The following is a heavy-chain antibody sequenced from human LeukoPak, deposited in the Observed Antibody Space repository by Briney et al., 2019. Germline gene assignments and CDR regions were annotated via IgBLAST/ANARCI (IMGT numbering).Heavy chain of an antibody. D-gene: IGHD1-26*01. V-gene: IGHV5-51*01. CDR1: GYSFTSYW. J-gene: IGHJ3*02. CDR3: ARRLLTGGFGI. CDR2: FQPGDSHS. Sequence: GESLKISCKGSGYSFTSYWIDWVRQVPGKGLEWMGPFQPGDSHSRYSPSFQGQVTFSDDKSISTAYLQWTSLRASDTAMYYCARRLLTGGFGIWGQGTMVTVSS.